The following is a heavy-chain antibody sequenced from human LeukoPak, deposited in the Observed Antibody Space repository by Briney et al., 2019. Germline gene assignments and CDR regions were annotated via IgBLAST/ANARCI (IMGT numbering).Heavy chain of an antibody. CDR3: AKDPYYYDSSDYLRDVRGYFDL. CDR2: LWFDGSNT. Sequence: GGSLRLSCAASGFTFSNYWMTWVRQAPGKGLEWVAVLWFDGSNTYYADSVKGRFTISRDNSKNTLYLQMNSLRAEDMAVYYCAKDPYYYDSSDYLRDVRGYFDLWGRGTLVTVSS. V-gene: IGHV3-33*06. CDR1: GFTFSNYW. D-gene: IGHD3-22*01. J-gene: IGHJ2*01.